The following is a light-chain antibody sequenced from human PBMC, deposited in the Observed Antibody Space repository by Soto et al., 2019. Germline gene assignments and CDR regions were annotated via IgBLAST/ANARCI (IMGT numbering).Light chain of an antibody. Sequence: IGLKHSPGTLYVTTLFRAALSFRASQSVSSSSLAWYQQKPGQAPRLLIYGVSTRATGIPTRFSGSGSGRQFTLTISSLQSEDFAVYYCQQDNKWPQRFGQVGKVDIK. CDR2: GVS. CDR3: QQDNKWPQR. V-gene: IGKV3-15*01. J-gene: IGKJ1*01. CDR1: QSVSSS.